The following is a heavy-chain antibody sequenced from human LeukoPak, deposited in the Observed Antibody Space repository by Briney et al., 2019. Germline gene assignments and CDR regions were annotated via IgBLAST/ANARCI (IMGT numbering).Heavy chain of an antibody. Sequence: SETLSLTCTVSGGSITSDYWSWIRQPPGKGLEWIGFIYYSGSTTYSPSLKSRVTISVDTSKNQFSLKLTSVTAADTAVYYCARHPSGRMWLQQGGWFDPWGQGTLVTVSS. CDR2: IYYSGST. V-gene: IGHV4-59*08. D-gene: IGHD5-24*01. CDR3: ARHPSGRMWLQQGGWFDP. J-gene: IGHJ5*02. CDR1: GGSITSDY.